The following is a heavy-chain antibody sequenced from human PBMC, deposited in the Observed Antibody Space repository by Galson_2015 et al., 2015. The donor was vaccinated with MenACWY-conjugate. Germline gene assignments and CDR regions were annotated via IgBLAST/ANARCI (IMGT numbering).Heavy chain of an antibody. V-gene: IGHV5-51*01. CDR1: GYSFTKYW. Sequence: QSGAEVKKPGESLKISCQLSGYSFTKYWIGWVRQMPGKGLEWMGIIYLDDSDTRYSPSFQGPVTISADKSIRTAYLQWSSLKASDSALYFCSGAFSGYGRDAFTTWGQGTMVTVSS. CDR2: IYLDDSDT. CDR3: SGAFSGYGRDAFTT. D-gene: IGHD5-12*01. J-gene: IGHJ3*02.